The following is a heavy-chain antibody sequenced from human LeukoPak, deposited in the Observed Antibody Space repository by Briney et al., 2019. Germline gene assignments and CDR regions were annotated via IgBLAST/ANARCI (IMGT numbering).Heavy chain of an antibody. Sequence: HPGGSLRLSCAASGFTFSSYGMHWVRQAPGKGLEWVVFIRYDGSNKYYADSVKGRFTISRDNSKNTLYLQMNSLRAEDTAVYYCARALQSWAYYYYYMDVWGKGTTVTVSS. CDR1: GFTFSSYG. CDR2: IRYDGSNK. CDR3: ARALQSWAYYYYYMDV. D-gene: IGHD4-11*01. J-gene: IGHJ6*03. V-gene: IGHV3-30*02.